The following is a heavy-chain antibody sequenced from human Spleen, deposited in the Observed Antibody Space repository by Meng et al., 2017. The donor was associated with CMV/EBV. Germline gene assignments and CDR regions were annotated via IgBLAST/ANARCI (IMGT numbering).Heavy chain of an antibody. Sequence: GGSLRLSCAASGFNFRIYGMHWVRHLPGKGLEWVAFIRYDEKSKYYVDSVKGRFTISRDNAKNSLYLQMNSLRVEDTAVYYCARDFCSSISCRFDYWGQGTLVTVSS. CDR1: GFNFRIYG. J-gene: IGHJ4*02. D-gene: IGHD2-2*01. CDR2: IRYDEKSK. CDR3: ARDFCSSISCRFDY. V-gene: IGHV3-30*02.